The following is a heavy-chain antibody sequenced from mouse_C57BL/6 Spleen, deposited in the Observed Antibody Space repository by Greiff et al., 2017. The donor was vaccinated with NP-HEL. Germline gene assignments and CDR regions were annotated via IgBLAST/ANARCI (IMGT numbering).Heavy chain of an antibody. Sequence: VQLQQPGAELVRPGSSVKLSCKASGYTFTSYWMDWVKQRPGQGLEWIGNIYPSDSETHYNQKFKDKATLTVDKSSSTAYMQLSSLTSEDSAVYYCARKDYDTWFAYWGQGTLVTVSA. D-gene: IGHD2-4*01. CDR1: GYTFTSYW. V-gene: IGHV1-61*01. CDR3: ARKDYDTWFAY. CDR2: IYPSDSET. J-gene: IGHJ3*01.